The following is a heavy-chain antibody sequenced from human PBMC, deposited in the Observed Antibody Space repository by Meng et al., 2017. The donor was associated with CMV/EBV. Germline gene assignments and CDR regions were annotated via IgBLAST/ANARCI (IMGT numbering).Heavy chain of an antibody. CDR1: GFPLSTSGVG. J-gene: IGHJ4*02. V-gene: IGHV2-5*02. D-gene: IGHD6-13*01. CDR2: IYWDDDK. Sequence: ISLKTSRRTLLKPPQPIPLTGTSPGFPLSTSGVGVGWIRQHPRKALEWLALIYWDDDKRYSPSLKSRLTITKDTSKNQVVLTMTNMDPVDTATYYCARIAAAGRFDYWGQGTLVTVSS. CDR3: ARIAAAGRFDY.